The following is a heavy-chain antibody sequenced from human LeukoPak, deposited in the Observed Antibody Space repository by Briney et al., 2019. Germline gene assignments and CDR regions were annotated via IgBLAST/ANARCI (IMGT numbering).Heavy chain of an antibody. Sequence: ASVKVSCEASGYTFTRYGISWVRQAPGQGLEWMGWISAYNGNTNYAQKLQGRVTMTTDTSTSTAYMELRSPRSDDTAVYYCARDLRAFVATKGFDYWGQGTLVTVSS. J-gene: IGHJ4*02. CDR2: ISAYNGNT. CDR1: GYTFTRYG. D-gene: IGHD5-12*01. V-gene: IGHV1-18*01. CDR3: ARDLRAFVATKGFDY.